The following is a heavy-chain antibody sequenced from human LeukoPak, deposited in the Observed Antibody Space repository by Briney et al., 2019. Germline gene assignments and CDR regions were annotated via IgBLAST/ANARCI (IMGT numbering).Heavy chain of an antibody. J-gene: IGHJ5*02. V-gene: IGHV3-23*01. CDR2: ISGGKT. D-gene: IGHD1-14*01. Sequence: GGSLRLSCAASGFTFSSYAMSWVRQAPGKGLEWVSAISGGKTYYADSVKGRFTISRDNSKNTLYLQMSSLRAEDTAVYYCAKDPLGRFDPWGQGTLATVSS. CDR1: GFTFSSYA. CDR3: AKDPLGRFDP.